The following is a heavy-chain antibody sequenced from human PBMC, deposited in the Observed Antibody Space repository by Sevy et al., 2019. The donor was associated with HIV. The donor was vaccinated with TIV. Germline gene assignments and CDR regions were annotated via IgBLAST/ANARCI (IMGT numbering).Heavy chain of an antibody. CDR2: IYYSGSA. CDR3: GVQIATAGQYYVDY. CDR1: GGSISSSSYY. J-gene: IGHJ4*02. D-gene: IGHD6-13*01. Sequence: SETLSLTCTVSGGSISSSSYYWGWIRQPPGKGLEWIGSIYYSGSAYYKSSLKSRFTISVDTSKNLFSLKLGSVTAADTAVYYCGVQIATAGQYYVDYWGQGTLVTVSS. V-gene: IGHV4-39*01.